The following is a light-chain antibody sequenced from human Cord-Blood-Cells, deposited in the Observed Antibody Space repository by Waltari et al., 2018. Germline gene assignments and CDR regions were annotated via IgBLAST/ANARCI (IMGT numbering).Light chain of an antibody. V-gene: IGKV1-9*01. CDR2: AAS. Sequence: DIQLTQSPSFLSASVGDRVTITCRASQGISSYLAWYQQKPGKAPKLLIYAASTLQSGVPSRFSGSGSGTEFTLTISSQQPEDFATYYCQQLNSYPRTFDQGP. CDR3: QQLNSYPRT. J-gene: IGKJ1*01. CDR1: QGISSY.